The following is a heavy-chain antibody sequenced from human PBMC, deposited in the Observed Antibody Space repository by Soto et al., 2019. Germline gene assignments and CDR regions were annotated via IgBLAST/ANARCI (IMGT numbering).Heavy chain of an antibody. CDR1: GYTFTSYA. CDR2: INAGNGNT. Sequence: ASVKVSCKASGYTFTSYAMHWVRQAPGQRLEWMGWINAGNGNTKYSQKFQGRVTMTKDTSANTAYMELSSLRSEDTAVYYCATVTIFGVVIMDAFDIWGQGTMVTVSS. J-gene: IGHJ3*02. V-gene: IGHV1-3*01. CDR3: ATVTIFGVVIMDAFDI. D-gene: IGHD3-3*01.